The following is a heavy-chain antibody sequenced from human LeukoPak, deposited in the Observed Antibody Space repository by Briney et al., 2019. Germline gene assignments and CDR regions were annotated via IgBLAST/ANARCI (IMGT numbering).Heavy chain of an antibody. J-gene: IGHJ4*02. Sequence: GESLMISCKGSGYSFTSYWIGWVRQMPGKGLEWMGIIYPGDSDTRYSPSFRGQVTISADKSISTAYLQWSSLKASDTAMYYCARHDRYISSWYSNDYWGQGTLVTVSS. CDR3: ARHDRYISSWYSNDY. CDR2: IYPGDSDT. CDR1: GYSFTSYW. D-gene: IGHD6-13*01. V-gene: IGHV5-51*01.